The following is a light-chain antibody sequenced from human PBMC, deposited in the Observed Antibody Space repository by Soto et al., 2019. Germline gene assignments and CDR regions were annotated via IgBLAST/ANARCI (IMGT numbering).Light chain of an antibody. CDR3: CSYAGSYPVV. CDR2: DVS. J-gene: IGLJ2*01. CDR1: SSDIGAYNY. V-gene: IGLV2-11*01. Sequence: QSALTQPRSVSGSPGQSVTISCTGTSSDIGAYNYVSWYQHYPGKAPKLMINDVSNRPSGVPDRFSGSKSGNTASLTISGLQAEDEADYYCCSYAGSYPVVFGGGTKVTVL.